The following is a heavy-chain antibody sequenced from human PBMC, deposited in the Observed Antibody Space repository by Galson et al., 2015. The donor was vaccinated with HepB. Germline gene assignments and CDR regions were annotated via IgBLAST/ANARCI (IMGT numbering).Heavy chain of an antibody. CDR2: VYHSGNT. CDR3: ARGTRFGESAFDY. Sequence: GKGLEWIGSVYHSGNTYYNPSLKSRVTISVDTSKNQFSLKVYSLTAADTAVYYCARGTRFGESAFDYWGQGTLVIVSS. D-gene: IGHD3-10*01. J-gene: IGHJ4*02. V-gene: IGHV4-38-2*01.